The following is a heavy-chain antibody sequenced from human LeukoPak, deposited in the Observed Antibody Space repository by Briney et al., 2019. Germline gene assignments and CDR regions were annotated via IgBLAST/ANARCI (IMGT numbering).Heavy chain of an antibody. CDR2: ISYDGSNK. CDR1: GFTFSSYA. Sequence: PGGSLRLSCAASGFTFSSYAMHWVRQAPGKGLEWVAVISYDGSNKYYADSVKGRFTISRDNSKNTLYLQMNSLRAEDTAVYYCAKRGNSPFDYWGQGTLVTVSS. D-gene: IGHD4-23*01. J-gene: IGHJ4*02. V-gene: IGHV3-30-3*01. CDR3: AKRGNSPFDY.